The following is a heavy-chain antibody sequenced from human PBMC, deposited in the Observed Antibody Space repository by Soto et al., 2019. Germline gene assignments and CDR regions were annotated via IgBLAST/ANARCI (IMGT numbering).Heavy chain of an antibody. V-gene: IGHV4-59*01. D-gene: IGHD3-22*01. CDR2: IYNTETT. J-gene: IGHJ4*02. CDR3: ARAPGLFDY. CDR1: DGSISTFC. Sequence: SETLSLTCTVSDGSISTFCWSWLRQSPGKGLEWIGYIYNTETTDYSPSMKGRLTISVDPSKNQFSLKLRSVTAADTAIYYCARAPGLFDYWGQGTLVTVSS.